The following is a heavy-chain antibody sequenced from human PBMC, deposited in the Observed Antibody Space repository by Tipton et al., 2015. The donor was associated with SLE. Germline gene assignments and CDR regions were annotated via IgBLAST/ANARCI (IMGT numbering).Heavy chain of an antibody. J-gene: IGHJ5*02. CDR1: GGSISTYY. V-gene: IGHV4-59*01. D-gene: IGHD6-19*01. Sequence: TLSLTCTVSGGSISTYYWSWIRQSPGKGLEWIGYIYYSGSTNYNPSLKSRATISVDTSKNQFSRKLRSVTAADTAVYYCARASGIAVAGTMGGWFDPWGQGTLVTVSS. CDR3: ARASGIAVAGTMGGWFDP. CDR2: IYYSGST.